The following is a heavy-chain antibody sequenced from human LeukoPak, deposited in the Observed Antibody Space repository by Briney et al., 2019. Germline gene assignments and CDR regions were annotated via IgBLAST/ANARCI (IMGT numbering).Heavy chain of an antibody. J-gene: IGHJ4*02. D-gene: IGHD5-18*01. CDR2: ISGSGGST. Sequence: GGSLRLSCAASGFTVSSNYMSWVRQAPGNGLEWVSAISGSGGSTYYADSVKGRFTISRDNSKNTLYLQMNSLRAEDTAVYYCAKIQGTWNFDYWGQGTLVTVSS. CDR3: AKIQGTWNFDY. CDR1: GFTVSSNY. V-gene: IGHV3-23*01.